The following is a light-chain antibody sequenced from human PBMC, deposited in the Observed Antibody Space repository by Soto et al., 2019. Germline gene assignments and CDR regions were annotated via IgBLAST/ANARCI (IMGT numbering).Light chain of an antibody. V-gene: IGLV2-14*01. J-gene: IGLJ2*01. CDR3: SSYTSSSTLEV. Sequence: QSVLTQPASVSGSPGQSITISCTGTSSDVGGYNYVSWYQQHPGKAPKLMIYEVSNRPSGVSNRFSGSKSGNTASLTISGLQAEDEADYYCSSYTSSSTLEVFGGGTNLTVL. CDR2: EVS. CDR1: SSDVGGYNY.